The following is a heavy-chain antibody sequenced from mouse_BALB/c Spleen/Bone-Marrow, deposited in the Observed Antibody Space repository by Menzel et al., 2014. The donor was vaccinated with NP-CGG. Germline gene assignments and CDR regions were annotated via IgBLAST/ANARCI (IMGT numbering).Heavy chain of an antibody. CDR3: AIYYDSAMDY. V-gene: IGHV3-6*02. Sequence: VQLKESGPGLVKPSQSLSLTCSVTGYSITSSSYWNWIRQFPGNKLSWLGYISYDGSNNYSPSLKNRISITRDTSKNQFFLKLNSVTTEDTATYYCAIYYDSAMDYWGQGTSVTVSS. J-gene: IGHJ4*01. CDR2: ISYDGSN. CDR1: GYSITSSSY. D-gene: IGHD2-1*01.